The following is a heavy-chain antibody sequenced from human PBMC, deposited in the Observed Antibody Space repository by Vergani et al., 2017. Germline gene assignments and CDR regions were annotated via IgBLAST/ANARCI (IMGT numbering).Heavy chain of an antibody. J-gene: IGHJ6*03. Sequence: QITLKESGHTLVNPTQTLTLTCTFSGFSPNTRGVSVAWIRQPPGKALDWLALTYWDDDQPYSPSLNDRVTITKDTSKNQVVLTITNMDYVDAGTYYCVYRKTECGTTGCFYPLCCDYYRDVWGKGTTVTVSS. V-gene: IGHV2-5*04. D-gene: IGHD1-7*01. CDR2: TYWDDDQ. CDR1: GFSPNTRGVS. CDR3: VYRKTECGTTGCFYPLCCDYYRDV.